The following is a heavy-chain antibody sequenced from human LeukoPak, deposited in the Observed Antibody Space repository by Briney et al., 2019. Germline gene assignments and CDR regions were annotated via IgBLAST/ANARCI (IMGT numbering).Heavy chain of an antibody. CDR1: GDTFSSNSAA. CDR3: ARDRRSGWSTRGGENWFDP. D-gene: IGHD6-19*01. Sequence: SQTLSLTCAISGDTFSSNSAAWNWIRQSPSRGLEWLARTYYRSNSYHDYAVSVKSRITINPDTSKNQFSLQLNSVTPEYTAVYYCARDRRSGWSTRGGENWFDPWGQGTLVTVSS. V-gene: IGHV6-1*01. CDR2: TYYRSNSYH. J-gene: IGHJ5*02.